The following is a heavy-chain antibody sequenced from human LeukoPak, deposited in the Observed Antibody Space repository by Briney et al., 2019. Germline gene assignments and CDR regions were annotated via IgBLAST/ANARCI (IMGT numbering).Heavy chain of an antibody. D-gene: IGHD6-19*01. J-gene: IGHJ4*02. CDR1: GFTFSGYG. CDR2: ISYDGSNK. CDR3: AKGGHSSGWWDYFDY. Sequence: PGRSLRLSCAASGFTFSGYGMHWVRQAPGKGLEWVAVISYDGSNKYYADSVKGRFTISRDNSKNTLYLQVNSLRAEDTAVYYCAKGGHSSGWWDYFDYWGQGTLVTVSS. V-gene: IGHV3-30*18.